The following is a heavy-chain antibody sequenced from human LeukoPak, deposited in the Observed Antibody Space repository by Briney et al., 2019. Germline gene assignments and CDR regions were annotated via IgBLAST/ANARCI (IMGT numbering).Heavy chain of an antibody. V-gene: IGHV3-33*06. CDR3: AKDPDYYGSAGFDY. D-gene: IGHD3-10*01. CDR2: IWYDGSNK. Sequence: GGSLRLSCATSGFTFSTYGMHWVRQAPGKGLEWVAVIWYDGSNKYYAGSVKGRFTISRDNSKNTLYLRVNSLRAEDTAVYYCAKDPDYYGSAGFDYWGQGTLVTVSS. CDR1: GFTFSTYG. J-gene: IGHJ4*02.